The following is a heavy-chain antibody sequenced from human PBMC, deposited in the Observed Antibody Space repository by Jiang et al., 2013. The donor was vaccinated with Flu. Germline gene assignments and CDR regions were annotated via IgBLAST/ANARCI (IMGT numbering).Heavy chain of an antibody. J-gene: IGHJ1*01. D-gene: IGHD6-19*01. CDR2: IYWDDDK. CDR3: ARIILEIPGYSSGWPAEYFQH. CDR1: GFSLSTSGVG. Sequence: KPTQTLTLTCTFSGFSLSTSGVGVGWIRQPPGKALEWLALIYWDDDKRYSPSLKSRLTITKDTSKNQVVLTMTNMDPVDTATYYCARIILEIPGYSSGWPAEYFQHWGQGTLVTVSS. V-gene: IGHV2-5*02.